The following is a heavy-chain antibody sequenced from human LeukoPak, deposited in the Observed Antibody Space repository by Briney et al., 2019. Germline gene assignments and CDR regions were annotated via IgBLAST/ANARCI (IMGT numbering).Heavy chain of an antibody. D-gene: IGHD2-21*01. CDR3: NSPPD. CDR1: GITLSNYG. V-gene: IGHV3-23*01. CDR2: ISDTGGRT. Sequence: GGSLRLSCAGSGITLSNYGMTWVRQAPGKGLEWVACISDTGGRTNYADSVKGRFTISRDNPKNTLYLQMNSLEIEDTAVYYCNSPPDWGQGALVTVSS. J-gene: IGHJ4*02.